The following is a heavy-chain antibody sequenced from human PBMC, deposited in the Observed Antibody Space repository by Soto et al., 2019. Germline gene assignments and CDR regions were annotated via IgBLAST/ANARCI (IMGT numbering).Heavy chain of an antibody. Sequence: SVKVSCKASGYTFTSYYMHWVRQAPGQGLEWMGRIIPILGVANYAQKFQGRVTITADKSTSTAYMELSSLRSEDTAVYYCAADLVGATTSYFDYWGQGTLVTVSS. D-gene: IGHD1-26*01. J-gene: IGHJ4*02. CDR2: IIPILGVA. V-gene: IGHV1-69*02. CDR3: AADLVGATTSYFDY. CDR1: GYTFTSYY.